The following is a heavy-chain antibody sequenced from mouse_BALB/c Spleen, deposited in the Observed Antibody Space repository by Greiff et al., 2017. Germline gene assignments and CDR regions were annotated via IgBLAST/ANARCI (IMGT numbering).Heavy chain of an antibody. J-gene: IGHJ2*01. Sequence: VQLVESGPGLVAPSQSLSITCTVSGFSLTGYGVNWVRQPPGKGLEWLGMIWGDGSTDYNSALKSRLSISKDNSKSQVFLKMNSLQTDDTARYYCARLYYGNPYYFDYWGQGTTLTVSS. V-gene: IGHV2-6-7*01. CDR3: ARLYYGNPYYFDY. CDR2: IWGDGST. CDR1: GFSLTGYG. D-gene: IGHD2-1*01.